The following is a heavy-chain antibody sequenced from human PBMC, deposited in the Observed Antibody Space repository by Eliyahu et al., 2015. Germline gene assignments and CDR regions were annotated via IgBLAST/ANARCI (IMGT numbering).Heavy chain of an antibody. J-gene: IGHJ6*02. CDR1: GGSISSSY. CDR2: IYYSGST. V-gene: IGHV4-59*08. Sequence: QVQLQESGPGLVKPSETLSLTCTVSGGSISSSYWSWIRQPPGKGLEWIGYIYYSGSTNYNPSLKSRVTISVDTSKNQFSLKLSSVTAADTAVYYCARRLDYSNYPYYYYGMDVWGQGTTVTVSS. CDR3: ARRLDYSNYPYYYYGMDV. D-gene: IGHD4-11*01.